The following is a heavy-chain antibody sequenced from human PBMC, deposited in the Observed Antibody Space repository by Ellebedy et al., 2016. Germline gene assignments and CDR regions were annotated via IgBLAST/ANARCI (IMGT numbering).Heavy chain of an antibody. D-gene: IGHD2-15*01. V-gene: IGHV3-11*01. CDR2: IGGSGDGI. Sequence: GGSLRLSCATSEFSFSEYYMSWIRQAPGKGLEWVAYIGGSGDGIYYADSVKGRFTISRDNSKNTLYLQMNSLRAEDTAVYYCARGVGSGWFDPWGQGTLVTVSS. CDR1: EFSFSEYY. CDR3: ARGVGSGWFDP. J-gene: IGHJ5*02.